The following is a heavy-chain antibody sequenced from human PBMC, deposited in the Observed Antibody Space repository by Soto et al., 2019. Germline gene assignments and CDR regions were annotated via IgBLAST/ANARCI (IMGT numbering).Heavy chain of an antibody. CDR2: IYYRGST. V-gene: IGHV4-30-4*01. CDR3: ARVAIACPSSSCYNHYYYSLDV. CDR1: GGSISSDNFF. Sequence: PSETLSLTCTVSGGSISSDNFFWSWIRQPPWEGLEWIGYIYYRGSTYYNPSLESRLTLLVDTSKNQFSLKLRSVTAADTAVYYCARVAIACPSSSCYNHYYYSLDVWGQGXTVTVSS. J-gene: IGHJ6*02. D-gene: IGHD2-2*02.